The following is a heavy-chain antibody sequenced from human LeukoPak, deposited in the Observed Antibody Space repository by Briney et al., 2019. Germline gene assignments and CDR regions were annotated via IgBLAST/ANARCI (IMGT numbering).Heavy chain of an antibody. CDR3: ARSTRESSYGYVDY. Sequence: GGSLRLSCAASGFTFSSYWMSWVRQAPGKGLEWVANIKEDGSENYYVDSVKGRFTISRDNAKKSLYLQMSSLRAEDTAVYYCARSTRESSYGYVDYWGQGALVTVSS. V-gene: IGHV3-7*01. J-gene: IGHJ4*02. D-gene: IGHD5-18*01. CDR1: GFTFSSYW. CDR2: IKEDGSEN.